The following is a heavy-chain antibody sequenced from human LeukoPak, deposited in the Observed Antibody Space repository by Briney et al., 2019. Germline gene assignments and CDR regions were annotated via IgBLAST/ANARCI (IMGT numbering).Heavy chain of an antibody. CDR3: ARDMGRAWYGPPDY. D-gene: IGHD6-13*01. CDR1: GFTFSNYG. Sequence: GGSLRLSCAASGFTFSNYGMHWVRQAPGKRLGWVAVIWNDGSETFHADSVKGRFRIARDDSKNTLYLQMNSLRAEDTAVYFCARDMGRAWYGPPDYWGQGTLVTVSS. CDR2: IWNDGSET. J-gene: IGHJ4*02. V-gene: IGHV3-33*01.